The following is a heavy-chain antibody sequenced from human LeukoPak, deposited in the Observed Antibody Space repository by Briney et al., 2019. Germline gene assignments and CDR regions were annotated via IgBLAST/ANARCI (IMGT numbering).Heavy chain of an antibody. D-gene: IGHD7-27*01. Sequence: RASVKVSCKASGYTFTNNHIYWMRQAPGQRLECMGWFNPNTGGTNYAQHFQGRITMTRDTSISTAYMELSGLRSDDTAVYYCARELGRNAFDVWGQGTMVTVSS. CDR3: ARELGRNAFDV. CDR2: FNPNTGGT. V-gene: IGHV1-2*02. CDR1: GYTFTNNH. J-gene: IGHJ3*01.